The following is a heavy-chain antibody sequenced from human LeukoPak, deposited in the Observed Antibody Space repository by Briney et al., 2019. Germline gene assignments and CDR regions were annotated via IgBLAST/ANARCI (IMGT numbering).Heavy chain of an antibody. J-gene: IGHJ4*02. CDR2: IYTSGST. D-gene: IGHD3-22*01. V-gene: IGHV4-4*07. Sequence: PSETLSLTCTVSGGSISSYYWSWIRQRAGKGLEWVGRIYTSGSTNYNPSLKSRVTMSVDTSKTQFSLKLSSVTAADTAVYYCARESIISGYYPFDYWGQGTLVTVSS. CDR3: ARESIISGYYPFDY. CDR1: GGSISSYY.